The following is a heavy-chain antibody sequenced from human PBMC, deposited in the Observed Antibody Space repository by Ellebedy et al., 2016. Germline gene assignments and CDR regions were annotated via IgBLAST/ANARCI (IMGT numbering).Heavy chain of an antibody. CDR2: IYYSGST. J-gene: IGHJ3*02. D-gene: IGHD3-22*01. V-gene: IGHV4-59*13. CDR3: AREVPFSYDSSGPDAFDI. Sequence: SETLSLTXTVSGGSISTYYWTWIRQSPGKGLERIGFIYYSGSTNYNPSLTSRVTISVDTSKNQFSLKLTSVTAADTAVYYCAREVPFSYDSSGPDAFDIWGQGTMVTVSS. CDR1: GGSISTYY.